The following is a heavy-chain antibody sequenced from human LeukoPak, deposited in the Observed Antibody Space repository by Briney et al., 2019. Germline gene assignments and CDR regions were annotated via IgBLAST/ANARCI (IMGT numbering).Heavy chain of an antibody. CDR1: GGSISSGGYY. J-gene: IGHJ5*02. V-gene: IGHV4-30-2*01. Sequence: NPSETLSLTCTVSGGSISSGGYYWSWIRQPPGKGLEWIGYIYHSGSTYYNPSLKSRVTISVDRSKNQFSLKLSSVTAADTAVYYCARDRGGYGTRPPGGFDPWGQGTLVTVSS. D-gene: IGHD5-12*01. CDR2: IYHSGST. CDR3: ARDRGGYGTRPPGGFDP.